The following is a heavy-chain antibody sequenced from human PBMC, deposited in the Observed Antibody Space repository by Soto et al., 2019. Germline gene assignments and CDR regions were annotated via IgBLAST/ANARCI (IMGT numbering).Heavy chain of an antibody. V-gene: IGHV3-73*01. J-gene: IGHJ6*03. CDR3: TRQGNDYSNGRYYYYMDV. CDR2: IRSKANSYAT. Sequence: GGSLRLSCAASGFTFSGSAMHWVRQASGKGLEWVGRIRSKANSYATAYAASVKGRFTISRDDSKNTAYLQMNSLKTEDTAVYYCTRQGNDYSNGRYYYYMDVWGKGTTVTVSS. D-gene: IGHD4-4*01. CDR1: GFTFSGSA.